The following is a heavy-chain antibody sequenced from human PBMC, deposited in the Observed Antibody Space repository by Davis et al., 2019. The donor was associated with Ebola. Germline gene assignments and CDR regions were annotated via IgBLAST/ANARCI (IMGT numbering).Heavy chain of an antibody. Sequence: GESLKISCKASGYRFTTYWIGWVRQMPGKGLEWMGIIYPDDSDTRYSPSFQGQVTISADKSISTAYLQWSSLKASDTAMYYCAKPSITGTADAFDIWGQGTMVTVSS. CDR3: AKPSITGTADAFDI. J-gene: IGHJ3*02. CDR1: GYRFTTYW. CDR2: IYPDDSDT. V-gene: IGHV5-51*01. D-gene: IGHD1-20*01.